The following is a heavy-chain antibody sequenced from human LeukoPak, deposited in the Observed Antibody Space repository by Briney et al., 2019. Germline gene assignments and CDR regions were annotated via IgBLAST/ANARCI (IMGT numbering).Heavy chain of an antibody. CDR3: ARGTLGARGW. Sequence: GGSLRLSCAASGFTFSSYSMNWVRQAPGKGLEWVSSISSSSNYIHYADSVKGRFTISRDNAKNSLYLQMNSLRAEDTAVYFCARGTLGARGWWGQGTLVTVSA. CDR2: ISSSSNYI. J-gene: IGHJ4*02. V-gene: IGHV3-21*01. D-gene: IGHD6-19*01. CDR1: GFTFSSYS.